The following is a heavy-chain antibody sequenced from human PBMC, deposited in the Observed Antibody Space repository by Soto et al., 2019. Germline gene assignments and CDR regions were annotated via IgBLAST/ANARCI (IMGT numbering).Heavy chain of an antibody. J-gene: IGHJ6*02. Sequence: VESGGGVVQPGRSLRLSCAASGFTFSSYAMHWVRQAPGKGLEWVAVISYDGSNKYYADSLKGRFTISRDNSKNTLYLQMNSLRAEDTAVYYCAREMEIVVVPAAQPHYYYYGMDVWGQGTTVTVSS. D-gene: IGHD2-2*03. CDR2: ISYDGSNK. CDR3: AREMEIVVVPAAQPHYYYYGMDV. V-gene: IGHV3-30-3*01. CDR1: GFTFSSYA.